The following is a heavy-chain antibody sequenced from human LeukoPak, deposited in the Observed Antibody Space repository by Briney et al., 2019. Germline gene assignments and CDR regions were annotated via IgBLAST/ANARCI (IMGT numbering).Heavy chain of an antibody. Sequence: GGSLRLSCAASGFTFDDYGMSWVRQAPGKGLEWVSGINWNGGSTGYADSVKGRFTISRDDAKNSLYLQMNSLRAEDTAVYYCAKGRSGGDYDAFDIWGQGTMVTVSS. V-gene: IGHV3-20*04. CDR3: AKGRSGGDYDAFDI. J-gene: IGHJ3*02. CDR2: INWNGGST. D-gene: IGHD2-21*02. CDR1: GFTFDDYG.